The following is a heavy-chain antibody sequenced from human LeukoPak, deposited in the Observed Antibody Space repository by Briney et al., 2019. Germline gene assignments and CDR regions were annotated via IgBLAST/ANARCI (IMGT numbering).Heavy chain of an antibody. J-gene: IGHJ4*02. CDR3: ARDLIAVTMVRGVIPVFDY. D-gene: IGHD3-10*01. CDR2: IKQDGSEK. Sequence: GGSLRLSCAASGFTFSSYAMSWVRQAPGKGLEWVANIKQDGSEKYYVDSVKGRFTISRDNAKNSLYLQMNSLRAEDTAVYYCARDLIAVTMVRGVIPVFDYWGQGTLVTVSS. V-gene: IGHV3-7*01. CDR1: GFTFSSYA.